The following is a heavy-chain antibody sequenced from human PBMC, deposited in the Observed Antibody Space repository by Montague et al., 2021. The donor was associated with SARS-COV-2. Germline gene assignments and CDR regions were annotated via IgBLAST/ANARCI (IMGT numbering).Heavy chain of an antibody. Sequence: SETLSLTCTVSGGSISSYYWSWIRQPPGKGLEWIGYIYYSGSTNYNPPLKSRVTISLDTSKNQSSLKLNSVTAADTAVYYCARGSYGPGAFDIWGQGTMVTVSS. D-gene: IGHD5-18*01. CDR1: GGSISSYY. CDR2: IYYSGST. V-gene: IGHV4-59*01. CDR3: ARGSYGPGAFDI. J-gene: IGHJ3*02.